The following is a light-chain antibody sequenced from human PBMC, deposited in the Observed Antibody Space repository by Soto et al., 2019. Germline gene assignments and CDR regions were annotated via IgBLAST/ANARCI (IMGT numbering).Light chain of an antibody. V-gene: IGKV2-28*01. CDR3: VQAVETPFT. CDR2: LAF. Sequence: EIVMTQSPLYLPVTPGEPASISCRSSQSLRNGDGEDSLAWYLQKPGQSPQLLIYLAFTRASGVPDWFRRCGTGTEFTLSISSLEANDGVSYYCVQAVETPFTVGPGIRVDVK. CDR1: QSLRNGDGEDS. J-gene: IGKJ3*01.